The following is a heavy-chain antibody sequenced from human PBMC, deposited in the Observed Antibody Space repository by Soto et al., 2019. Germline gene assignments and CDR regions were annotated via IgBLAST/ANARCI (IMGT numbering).Heavy chain of an antibody. CDR3: ARADLKPCNGDSGYPRNAMDV. CDR2: INAGNGNT. V-gene: IGHV1-3*01. D-gene: IGHD2-15*01. J-gene: IGHJ6*02. Sequence: QVQLVQSGAEVKKPGASVKVSCKASGYTFTSYAIHWVRQAPGQRLEWMGWINAGNGNTKYSQKFQGRVTITRDTSASTAYMELSSLRSEGTAVYYWARADLKPCNGDSGYPRNAMDVWGQGTTVTVSS. CDR1: GYTFTSYA.